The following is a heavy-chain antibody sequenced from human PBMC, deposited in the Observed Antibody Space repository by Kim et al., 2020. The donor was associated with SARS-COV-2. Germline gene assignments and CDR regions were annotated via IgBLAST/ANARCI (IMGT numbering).Heavy chain of an antibody. CDR2: IYEDGVT. V-gene: IGHV4-59*08. J-gene: IGHJ3*01. CDR3: ARIDSGGWAFDL. CDR1: GGSISSYH. D-gene: IGHD3-22*01. Sequence: SETLSLTCSVSGGSISSYHWNWIRQTPGKGLEWIGYIYEDGVTNYNPSLKSRVTISIDMSKNQFSLNLSSVTAADTALYYCARIDSGGWAFDLWGQGTMVTVSS.